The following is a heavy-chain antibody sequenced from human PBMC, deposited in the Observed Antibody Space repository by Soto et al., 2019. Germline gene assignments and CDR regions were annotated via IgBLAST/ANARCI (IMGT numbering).Heavy chain of an antibody. CDR1: GFTFSSYG. V-gene: IGHV3-30*18. J-gene: IGHJ5*02. D-gene: IGHD3-3*01. CDR2: ISYDGSNK. Sequence: ESGGGVVQPGRSLRLSCAASGFTFSSYGMHWVRQAPGKGLEWVAVISYDGSNKYYADSVKGRFTISRDNSKNTLYLQMNSLRAEDTAVYYCAKGGETYYDFWSGYSRFDPWGQGTLVTVSS. CDR3: AKGGETYYDFWSGYSRFDP.